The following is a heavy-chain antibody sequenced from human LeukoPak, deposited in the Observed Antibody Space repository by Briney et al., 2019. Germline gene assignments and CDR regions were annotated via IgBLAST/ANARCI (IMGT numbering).Heavy chain of an antibody. D-gene: IGHD5-18*01. Sequence: GRSRCPSCVASAFTVGSSSMQCVRHAARGWREWDGCIRSKANSSATAYAASVTGRFTISRDDSKNTAYLQMSSLKTEDTAVYYCTVTERGYYYYGMDVWGKGTTVTVSS. CDR1: AFTVGSSS. CDR3: TVTERGYYYYGMDV. V-gene: IGHV3-73*01. CDR2: IRSKANSSAT. J-gene: IGHJ6*04.